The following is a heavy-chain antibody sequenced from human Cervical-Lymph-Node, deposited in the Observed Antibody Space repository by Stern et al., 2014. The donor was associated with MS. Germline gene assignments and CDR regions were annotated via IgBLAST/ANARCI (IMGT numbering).Heavy chain of an antibody. D-gene: IGHD1-1*01. CDR3: ARDTSSPERSDW. CDR2: ITNVGST. CDR1: GFTVSGDY. V-gene: IGHV3-53*01. Sequence: EVQLVQSGGGVIQPGGSLRLSCTASGFTVSGDYMTWVRQAPGKGLEWGSLITNVGSTFYTDSVKGRFTISRDDSKNTVYLHMTSLRAEDTAMYYCARDTSSPERSDWWGQGTLVTVSS. J-gene: IGHJ4*02.